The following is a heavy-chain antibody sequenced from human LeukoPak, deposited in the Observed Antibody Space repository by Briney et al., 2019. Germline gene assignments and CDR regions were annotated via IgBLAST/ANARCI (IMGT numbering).Heavy chain of an antibody. Sequence: PSETLSLTCAVYGGSFSGYYWSWVRQPPGKGLEWIGEINHSGSTNYNPSLKSRVTISVDTSKNQFSLKLSSVTVADTAVYYCARAARDVVVPAAPFDYWGQGTLVTVSS. CDR1: GGSFSGYY. J-gene: IGHJ4*02. D-gene: IGHD2-2*01. CDR3: ARAARDVVVPAAPFDY. CDR2: INHSGST. V-gene: IGHV4-34*01.